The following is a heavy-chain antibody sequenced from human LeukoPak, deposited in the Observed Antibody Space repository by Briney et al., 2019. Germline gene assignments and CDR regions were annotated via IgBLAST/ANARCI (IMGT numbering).Heavy chain of an antibody. CDR1: GGSISSYY. J-gene: IGHJ4*02. V-gene: IGHV4-59*01. D-gene: IGHD3-22*01. CDR2: IYYSGST. Sequence: SETLSLTCTVSGGSISSYYWSWIRQPPGKGLEWIGYIYYSGSTNYNPSLKSRVTISVDTSKNQFSLKLSSVTAADTAVYYCARLRPAYDSSGYYSVIIDYWGQGTLVTVSS. CDR3: ARLRPAYDSSGYYSVIIDY.